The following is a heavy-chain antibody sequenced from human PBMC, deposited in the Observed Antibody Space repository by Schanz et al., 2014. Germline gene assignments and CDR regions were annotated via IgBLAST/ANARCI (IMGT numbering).Heavy chain of an antibody. CDR2: IYSSGIA. Sequence: QVQLQESGPGLVKPSETLSLMCTVSGGSMDTHYWGWIRQPPGKGLEWIAFIYSSGIANYNPSLGRRATKQVETPKTHSPRGLPPGPAADTATYYCARRVVPATMGLYFDLWGQGTLVTVSS. D-gene: IGHD2-21*01. V-gene: IGHV4-4*08. CDR1: GGSMDTHY. J-gene: IGHJ4*02. CDR3: ARRVVPATMGLYFDL.